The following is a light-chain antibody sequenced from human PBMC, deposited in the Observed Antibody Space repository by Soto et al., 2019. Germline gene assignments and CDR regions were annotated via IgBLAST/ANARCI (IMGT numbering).Light chain of an antibody. CDR3: SSYTPSSPV. CDR2: DVD. J-gene: IGLJ3*02. V-gene: IGLV2-14*01. CDR1: SSDVGGYNY. Sequence: QSVLTQPASVSGSPGQSITISCTGSSSDVGGYNYVSWYQQRPGKAPKLMIYDVDNRPSGVSNRFSGSKSGNTASLTISGLQAEDEADYYCSSYTPSSPVFGGGTKLTVL.